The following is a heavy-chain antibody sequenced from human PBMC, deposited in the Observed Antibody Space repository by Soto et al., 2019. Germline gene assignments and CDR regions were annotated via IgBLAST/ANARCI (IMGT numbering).Heavy chain of an antibody. V-gene: IGHV3-73*01. CDR1: GFSFSDSA. J-gene: IGHJ5*02. Sequence: EVQLVESGGGLVQPGGSLRLSCAASGFSFSDSAMHWVRQAPGKGLEWVGRIGNRGEIYVTTYGASVKGRFIISLDDLTNTAHLDRSSLNSEDTTVYYFTKFSGPSSARAAWGPGTVVTVTS. CDR3: TKFSGPSSARAA. CDR2: IGNRGEIYVT. D-gene: IGHD1-26*01.